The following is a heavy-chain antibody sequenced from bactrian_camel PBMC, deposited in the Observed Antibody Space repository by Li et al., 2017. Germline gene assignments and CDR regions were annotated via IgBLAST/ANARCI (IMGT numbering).Heavy chain of an antibody. Sequence: HVQLVESGGGSVQAGGSLRLSCIPRGFTYSPRCWGWFRQAPGQDREGVATIYIGDNNDNGTYYADSVKGRFTISQVISKKTVYLQMDSLKPEDTAMYYCAADLSSSGRARAGEFCSLVTRGYNYWGQGTQVTV. CDR1: GFTYSPRC. V-gene: IGHV3S1*01. CDR2: IYIGDNNDNGT. CDR3: AADLSSSGRARAGEFCSLVTRGYNY. J-gene: IGHJ4*01. D-gene: IGHD1*01.